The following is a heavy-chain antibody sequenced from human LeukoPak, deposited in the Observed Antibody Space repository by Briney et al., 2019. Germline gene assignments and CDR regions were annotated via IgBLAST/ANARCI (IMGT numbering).Heavy chain of an antibody. D-gene: IGHD5-24*01. J-gene: IGHJ4*02. Sequence: PSGTLSLTCSVSGGFLGSYFWHWIRQPPGKGLEWMGYIYDSGTTAYSPSLKRRVTMSVDTSKNQFSLNLNSVTAADTAVYYCARDPDGYKFFDYWGRGSPVIVSS. V-gene: IGHV4-59*01. CDR2: IYDSGTT. CDR1: GGFLGSYF. CDR3: ARDPDGYKFFDY.